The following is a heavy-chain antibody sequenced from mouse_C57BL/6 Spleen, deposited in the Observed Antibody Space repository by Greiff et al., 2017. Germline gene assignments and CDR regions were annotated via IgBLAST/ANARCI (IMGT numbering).Heavy chain of an antibody. CDR2: IYPSDSET. J-gene: IGHJ4*01. Sequence: QVQLQQPGAELVRPGSSVKLSCKASGYTFTSYWLDWVKQRPGQGLEWIGHIYPSDSETHYNQKFKDKATLTVDKSSSTAYMQLSSLTSEDSAVYYCARGNYGNYEGGAMDYWGQGTSVTVSS. CDR3: ARGNYGNYEGGAMDY. CDR1: GYTFTSYW. D-gene: IGHD2-1*01. V-gene: IGHV1-61*01.